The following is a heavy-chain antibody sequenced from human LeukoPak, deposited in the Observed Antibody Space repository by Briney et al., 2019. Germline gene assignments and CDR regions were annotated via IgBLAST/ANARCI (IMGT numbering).Heavy chain of an antibody. V-gene: IGHV4-59*08. D-gene: IGHD2-8*02. J-gene: IGHJ4*02. CDR3: AGHHPRNTVDF. CDR2: ISDIGSI. CDR1: GGSISSYY. Sequence: PSETLSLTCTVSGGSISSYYWSWIRQPPGQGLEWIAYISDIGSINYNPSLKSRVTISLDTSKNQFSLKLSSVTAADTAVYYCAGHHPRNTVDFWGRGTLVTVSS.